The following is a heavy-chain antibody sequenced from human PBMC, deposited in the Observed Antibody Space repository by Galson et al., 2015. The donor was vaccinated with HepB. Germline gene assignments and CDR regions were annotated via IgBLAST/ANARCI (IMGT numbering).Heavy chain of an antibody. CDR3: ARGARGVNVGSANYYGMDV. V-gene: IGHV3-72*01. J-gene: IGHJ6*02. CDR1: GFTFSDHY. Sequence: SLRLSCAASGFTFSDHYMDWVRQAPGKGLEWVGRSRNKANSYTTEYVASVRGRFTISRDESMNSLYLQMNRLKTEDTAVYYCARGARGVNVGSANYYGMDVWGQGTTVTVSS. D-gene: IGHD4/OR15-4a*01. CDR2: SRNKANSYTT.